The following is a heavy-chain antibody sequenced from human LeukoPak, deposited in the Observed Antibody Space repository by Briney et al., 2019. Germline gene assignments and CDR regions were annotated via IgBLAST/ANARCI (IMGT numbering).Heavy chain of an antibody. J-gene: IGHJ6*03. V-gene: IGHV1-8*01. CDR2: MNPNSGNT. CDR3: ARDGRGLGFYYYYMDV. CDR1: GYTFTSYD. Sequence: ASVKVSCKASGYTFTSYDINWVRQATGQGLEWMGWMNPNSGNTGYAQKFQGRVTMTRNTSISTAYMELSSLRSEDTAVYYCARDGRGLGFYYYYMDVWGKGTTVTVSS. D-gene: IGHD2-8*01.